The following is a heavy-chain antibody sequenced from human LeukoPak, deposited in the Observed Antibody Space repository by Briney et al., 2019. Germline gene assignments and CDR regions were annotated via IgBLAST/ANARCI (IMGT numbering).Heavy chain of an antibody. CDR1: GFTFSSYA. CDR3: ARARIAVAGNDY. J-gene: IGHJ4*02. D-gene: IGHD6-19*01. Sequence: PGGSLRLSRAASGFTFSSYAMHWVRQAPGKGLEWVAVISYDGSNKYYADSVKGRFTISRDNSKNTLYLQMNSLRAEDTAVYYCARARIAVAGNDYWGQGTLVTVSS. CDR2: ISYDGSNK. V-gene: IGHV3-30-3*01.